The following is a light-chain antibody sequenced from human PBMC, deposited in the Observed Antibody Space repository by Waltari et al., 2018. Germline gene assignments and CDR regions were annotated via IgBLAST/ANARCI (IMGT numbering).Light chain of an antibody. J-gene: IGLJ2*01. CDR2: EVS. V-gene: IGLV2-8*01. CDR1: SSAVGGYHY. CDR3: SSYAGSNNLV. Sequence: QSALTQPPSASGSPGQSVTIPCTATSSAVGGYHYVSWYQQHPGKAPKLMIYEVSKRPSGVPDRFSGSKSGNTASLTVSGLQAEDEADYYCSSYAGSNNLVFGGGTKLTVL.